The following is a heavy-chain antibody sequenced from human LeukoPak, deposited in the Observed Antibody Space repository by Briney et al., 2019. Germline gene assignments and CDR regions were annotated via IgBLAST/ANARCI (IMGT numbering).Heavy chain of an antibody. Sequence: SQTLSLTCTVSGGSISSGDYYWSWIRQPPGKGLEWIGSIYYSGGTYYNPSLKSRVTISADTSKNQFSLKLSAVTAADTAVYYCARAYSYDILTSFYFDYWGQGTLVTVSS. V-gene: IGHV4-39*01. CDR3: ARAYSYDILTSFYFDY. CDR2: IYYSGGT. CDR1: GGSISSGDYY. J-gene: IGHJ4*02. D-gene: IGHD3-9*01.